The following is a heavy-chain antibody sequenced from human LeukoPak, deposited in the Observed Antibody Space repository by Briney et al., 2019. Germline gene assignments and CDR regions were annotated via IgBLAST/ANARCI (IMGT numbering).Heavy chain of an antibody. CDR1: GESFSAYY. CDR3: ARGRLMVFSIARTWFDP. J-gene: IGHJ5*02. V-gene: IGHV4-34*01. D-gene: IGHD2-8*01. CDR2: VNHSGST. Sequence: PSETLSLTCAVYGESFSAYYWSWLRQPPGKGLDWIGEVNHSGSTNYNPSLKSRVTISPYTSKNQSSLNLTSVTAADTAVYHCARGRLMVFSIARTWFDPWGQGTWVTVSS.